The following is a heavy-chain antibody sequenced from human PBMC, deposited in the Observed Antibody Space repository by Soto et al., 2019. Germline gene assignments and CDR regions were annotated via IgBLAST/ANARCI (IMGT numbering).Heavy chain of an antibody. CDR2: IWYDGSNK. V-gene: IGHV3-33*01. CDR1: GFTFSSYG. J-gene: IGHJ6*02. Sequence: QVQLVESGGGVVQPGRSLRLSCAAFGFTFSSYGMHWVRQAPGKGLEWVAVIWYDGSNKYYADSVKGRFTISRDNSKNTQNLQMNSLRAEDTAVYYCARDQGALYGSGSYRPYYYYYGMDVWGQGTTVTVSS. D-gene: IGHD3-10*01. CDR3: ARDQGALYGSGSYRPYYYYYGMDV.